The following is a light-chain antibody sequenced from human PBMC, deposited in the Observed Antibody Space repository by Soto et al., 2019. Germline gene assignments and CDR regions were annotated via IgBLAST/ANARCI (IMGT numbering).Light chain of an antibody. J-gene: IGKJ4*01. CDR2: DAS. Sequence: EIVLTQSPGTLSLSPGERATLSCRASQSVSNNYLAWYQQNPGQAPRLLIYDASNRATGIPARFSGSGSGTDFTLTISSLQPEDFATYYCQQSFPTPALTFGGGTKVDIK. V-gene: IGKV3D-20*02. CDR1: QSVSNNY. CDR3: QQSFPTPALT.